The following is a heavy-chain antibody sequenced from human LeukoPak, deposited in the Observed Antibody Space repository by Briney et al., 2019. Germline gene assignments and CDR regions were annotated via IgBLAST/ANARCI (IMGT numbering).Heavy chain of an antibody. CDR3: STGSGHAFDI. J-gene: IGHJ3*02. V-gene: IGHV3-74*01. CDR2: INSDGSST. CDR1: GFTFSSYW. D-gene: IGHD3-10*01. Sequence: GGSLRLSCAASGFTFSSYWMHWVRQVPGKGLVWVSRINSDGSSTSYADSVKGRFTISRDNAKNTLYVQMNSLRAEDTAVYYCSTGSGHAFDILGRGTTVTVAS.